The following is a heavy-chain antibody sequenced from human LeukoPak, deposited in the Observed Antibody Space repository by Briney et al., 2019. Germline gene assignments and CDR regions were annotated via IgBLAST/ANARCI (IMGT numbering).Heavy chain of an antibody. D-gene: IGHD2-21*01. CDR1: GFTVNSNY. Sequence: PGGSLRLSCAVAGFTVNSNYMSWVRQAPGKGLEWISVTYSGGNTYYADSVSGRFTVSRDNSKNTVYLQMNSLRAEDTAVYYCARHHILRNWYFDLWGRGTLVTVSS. V-gene: IGHV3-53*01. CDR2: TYSGGNT. CDR3: ARHHILRNWYFDL. J-gene: IGHJ2*01.